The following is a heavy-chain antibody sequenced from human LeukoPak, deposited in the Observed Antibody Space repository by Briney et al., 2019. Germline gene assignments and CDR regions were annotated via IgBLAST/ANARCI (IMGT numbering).Heavy chain of an antibody. CDR2: IYPGDSDT. Sequence: GESLKISCQGSGYIFTTYWIAWVRQTPGKGLEWMGIIYPGDSDTRYSPSFQGQVTISADKSISTAYLQWSSLKASDTAMYYCARPAVAAAGSGFDIWGQGTMVTVSS. J-gene: IGHJ3*02. CDR1: GYIFTTYW. CDR3: ARPAVAAAGSGFDI. D-gene: IGHD6-13*01. V-gene: IGHV5-51*01.